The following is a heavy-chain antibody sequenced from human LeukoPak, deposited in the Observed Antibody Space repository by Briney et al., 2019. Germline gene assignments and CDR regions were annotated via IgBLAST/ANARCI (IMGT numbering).Heavy chain of an antibody. CDR3: AKAAAPALYSYGSTEDFYFDY. CDR2: MYYSGRT. V-gene: IGHV4-39*07. Sequence: SETLSLTCSVSGGSISTSNYFWGWIRQPPGKGLECIGTMYYSGRTHYNPSLKSRVTISIDTSKNQFSLKLSSVTAADTAVYCCAKAAAPALYSYGSTEDFYFDYWGQGTLVTVSS. CDR1: GGSISTSNYF. J-gene: IGHJ4*02. D-gene: IGHD5-18*01.